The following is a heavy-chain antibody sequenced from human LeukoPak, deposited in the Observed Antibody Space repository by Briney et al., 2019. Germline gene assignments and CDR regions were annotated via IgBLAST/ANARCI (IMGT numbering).Heavy chain of an antibody. V-gene: IGHV1-2*06. D-gene: IGHD3-3*01. CDR2: INPKSGGT. J-gene: IGHJ5*02. CDR3: ARDRVEYYDFWSGPNWFDP. Sequence: GASVKVSCKASGYTFTGYYTHWVRQAPGQGLEWMGRINPKSGGTNYAQKFQGRVTMTRDTSISTAYMELSRLRSDDTAVYYCARDRVEYYDFWSGPNWFDPWGQGTLVTVSS. CDR1: GYTFTGYY.